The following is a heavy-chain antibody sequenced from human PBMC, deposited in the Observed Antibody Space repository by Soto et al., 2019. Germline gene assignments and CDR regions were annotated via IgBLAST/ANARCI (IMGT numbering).Heavy chain of an antibody. D-gene: IGHD2-2*01. Sequence: ASVKVSCKASGYTFTSYGISWVRQAPGQGLEWMGWISSYNGNTNYAQRVQGRVTLTTDTSTSTTYMELRSLRSDDTAVYYCARGPRYCSTTTCFSGVTWFDPWGQGTLVTVSS. CDR2: ISSYNGNT. CDR3: ARGPRYCSTTTCFSGVTWFDP. J-gene: IGHJ5*02. V-gene: IGHV1-18*04. CDR1: GYTFTSYG.